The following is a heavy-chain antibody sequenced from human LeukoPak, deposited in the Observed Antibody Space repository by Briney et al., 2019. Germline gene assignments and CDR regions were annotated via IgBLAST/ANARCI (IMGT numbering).Heavy chain of an antibody. CDR2: INHSGST. CDR1: GGSFSGYY. V-gene: IGHV4-34*01. Sequence: PSETLSLTCAVYGGSFSGYYWSWIRQPPGKGLEWIGEINHSGSTNYNPSLKSRVTISVDTSKNQFSLKLSSVTAADTAVYYCARDLRRKPVVTPRAFDIWGQGTMVTVSS. D-gene: IGHD4-23*01. CDR3: ARDLRRKPVVTPRAFDI. J-gene: IGHJ3*02.